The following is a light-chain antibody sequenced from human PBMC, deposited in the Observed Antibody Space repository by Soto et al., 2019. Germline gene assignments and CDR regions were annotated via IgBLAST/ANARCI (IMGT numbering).Light chain of an antibody. J-gene: IGKJ4*01. CDR2: GAS. V-gene: IGKV3-20*01. CDR1: QSISNSY. Sequence: EIVLTQSPGTLSLSPGERATLSCRASQSISNSYLAWYQQKPGQAPRLLIYGASSRATGIPDRFSGSGSVTDFTLTISRLEPEDFAVYFCQQYGSSPSFGGGTKVEIK. CDR3: QQYGSSPS.